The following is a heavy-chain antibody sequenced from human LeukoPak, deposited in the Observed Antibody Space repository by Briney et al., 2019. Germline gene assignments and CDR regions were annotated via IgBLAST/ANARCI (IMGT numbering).Heavy chain of an antibody. CDR2: IYYSGST. D-gene: IGHD1-1*01. V-gene: IGHV4-39*01. J-gene: IGHJ4*02. Sequence: SETLSLTCTVSGGSISSSYYYWGWIRQPPGKGLEWIGSIYYSGSTYYNPSLKSRVTISVDTSKNQFSLKLRSVTAADTAVYYCARGTTMYYFHYWGQGTLVTVSS. CDR1: GGSISSSYYY. CDR3: ARGTTMYYFHY.